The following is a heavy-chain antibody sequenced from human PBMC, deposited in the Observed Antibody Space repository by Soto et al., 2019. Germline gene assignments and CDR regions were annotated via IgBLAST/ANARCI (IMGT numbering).Heavy chain of an antibody. Sequence: GGSLRLSCAASGFTFSSYAMSWVRQAPGKGLEWVSAISGSGGSTYYADSVKGRFTISRDNSKNTLYLQMNSLRAEDTAVYYCAKGPDSGPDSFSDYWGQGTLVTVSS. J-gene: IGHJ4*02. D-gene: IGHD2-15*01. CDR2: ISGSGGST. V-gene: IGHV3-23*01. CDR3: AKGPDSGPDSFSDY. CDR1: GFTFSSYA.